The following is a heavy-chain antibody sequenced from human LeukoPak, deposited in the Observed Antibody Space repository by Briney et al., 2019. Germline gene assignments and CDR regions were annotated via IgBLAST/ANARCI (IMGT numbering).Heavy chain of an antibody. Sequence: GASVKVSCKASGYTFTSYDINWVRQATGQGLEWMGWMNPNSGNTGYAQKFQGRVTMTEDTSTDTAYMELSSLRSEDTAVYYCATDPGSSGPAGYWGQGTLVTVSS. CDR2: MNPNSGNT. D-gene: IGHD3-22*01. CDR1: GYTFTSYD. V-gene: IGHV1-8*01. CDR3: ATDPGSSGPAGY. J-gene: IGHJ4*02.